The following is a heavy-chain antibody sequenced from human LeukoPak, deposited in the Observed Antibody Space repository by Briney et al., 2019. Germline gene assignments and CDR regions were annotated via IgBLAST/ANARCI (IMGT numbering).Heavy chain of an antibody. CDR2: ISYDGDHK. CDR1: GFTLSSYA. CDR3: ATGISMVRGPLM. J-gene: IGHJ4*02. D-gene: IGHD3-10*01. Sequence: GGSLGLSCAASGFTLSSYAIHWVRQAPGKGLEWVAVISYDGDHKYYADSVKGRFTISRDNAKNTVYLQMNSLRHDDTAVYYCATGISMVRGPLMWGQGTLVTVSS. V-gene: IGHV3-30-3*01.